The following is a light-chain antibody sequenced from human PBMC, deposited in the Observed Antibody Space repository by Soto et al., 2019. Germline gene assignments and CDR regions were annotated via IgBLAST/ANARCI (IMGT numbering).Light chain of an antibody. Sequence: DIQMTQSPSTLSASLGDRVTITCRASQSIDSWLAWYQQKPGKAPKLLIYKASTLESGVPSRFSGSGSGTEFTLTISSLQPDDFATYYCQQYNGYLRTFGQGTKVEIK. V-gene: IGKV1-5*03. CDR1: QSIDSW. J-gene: IGKJ1*01. CDR3: QQYNGYLRT. CDR2: KAS.